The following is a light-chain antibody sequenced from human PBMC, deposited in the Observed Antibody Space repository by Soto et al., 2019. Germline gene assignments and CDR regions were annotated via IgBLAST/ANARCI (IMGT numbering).Light chain of an antibody. CDR3: NSYTSSSTFV. CDR2: DVS. J-gene: IGLJ1*01. V-gene: IGLV2-14*01. CDR1: SSDVGSYNY. Sequence: QSALTQPASVSGSPGQSITISCTGTSSDVGSYNYVSWYQQHPGKAPKLMIYDVSNWPSGVSNRFSGSKSGNTASLTISELQAEDEADYYCNSYTSSSTFVFGTGTKVTVL.